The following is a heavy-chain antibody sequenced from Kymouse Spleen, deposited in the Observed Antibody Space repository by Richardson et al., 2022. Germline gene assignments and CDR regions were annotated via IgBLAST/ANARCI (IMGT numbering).Heavy chain of an antibody. CDR3: AREGVWFGELALDY. J-gene: IGHJ4*02. CDR2: IKQDGSEK. Sequence: EVQLVESGGGLVQPGGSLRLSCAASGFTFSSYWMSWVRQAPGKGLEWVANIKQDGSEKYYVDSVKGRFTISRDNAKNSLYLQMNSLRAEDTAVYYCAREGVWFGELALDYWGQGTLVTVSS. CDR1: GFTFSSYW. V-gene: IGHV3-7*01. D-gene: IGHD3-10*01.